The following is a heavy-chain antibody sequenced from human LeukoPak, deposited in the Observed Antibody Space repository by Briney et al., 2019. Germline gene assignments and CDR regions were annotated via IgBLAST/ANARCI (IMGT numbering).Heavy chain of an antibody. CDR2: ISWNSGSI. CDR1: GFTFDDYA. D-gene: IGHD3-10*01. J-gene: IGHJ4*02. Sequence: GGSLRLSCAASGFTFDDYAMHWVRQAPGKGLEWVSGISWNSGSIGYADSVKGRFTISRDNAKNSLYLQMNSLRAEDTALYYCAKAVVRGRYFDYWGQGTLVTVSS. V-gene: IGHV3-9*01. CDR3: AKAVVRGRYFDY.